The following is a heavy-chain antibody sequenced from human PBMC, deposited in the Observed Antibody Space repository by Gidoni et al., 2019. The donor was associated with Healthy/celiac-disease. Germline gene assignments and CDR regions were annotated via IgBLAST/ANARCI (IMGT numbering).Heavy chain of an antibody. CDR2: ISYDGSNK. J-gene: IGHJ3*02. Sequence: QVQLVESGGGVVQPGRSLRLSCAASGFTFSSYAMHWVRQAPGKGLEWVAVISYDGSNKYYADSVKGRFTISRDNSKNTLYLQMNSLRAEDTAVYYCAREGYSSSANDAFDIWGQGTMVTVSS. D-gene: IGHD6-6*01. CDR1: GFTFSSYA. V-gene: IGHV3-30*04. CDR3: AREGYSSSANDAFDI.